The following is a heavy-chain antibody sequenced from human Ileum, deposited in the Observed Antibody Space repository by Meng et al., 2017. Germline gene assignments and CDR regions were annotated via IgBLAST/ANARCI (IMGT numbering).Heavy chain of an antibody. V-gene: IGHV4-4*02. J-gene: IGHJ4*02. CDR3: ARHGGYYQGF. CDR1: SGSITSDTF. Sequence: QGRLPESGPGLGKPSGTLSLTCAVSSGSITSDTFWSWVRLPPGKGLEWIGQISHSGSTFYNPSLKSRVTMSVDKSKGQFSLMLTSVTAADTAVYYCARHGGYYQGFWGQGTLVTVSS. D-gene: IGHD4-23*01. CDR2: ISHSGST.